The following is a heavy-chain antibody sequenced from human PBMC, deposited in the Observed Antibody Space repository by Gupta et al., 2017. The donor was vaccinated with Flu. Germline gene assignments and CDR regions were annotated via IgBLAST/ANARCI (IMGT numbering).Heavy chain of an antibody. CDR3: ARDFYGDYERLDY. J-gene: IGHJ4*02. D-gene: IGHD4-17*01. CDR1: GFTFSTYG. V-gene: IGHV3-33*01. Sequence: QVQLVASGGGVVQPGRSLRLSCAASGFTFSTYGIHWVRQAPGKGLEWGAFIWYDGSNKDYADSVKGRFTISRDNSKNTLFLQMNSLRAEDTAVYYCARDFYGDYERLDYWGQGTLVTVSS. CDR2: IWYDGSNK.